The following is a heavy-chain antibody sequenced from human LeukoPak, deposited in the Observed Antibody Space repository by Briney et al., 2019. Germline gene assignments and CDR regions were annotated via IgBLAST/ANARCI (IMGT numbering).Heavy chain of an antibody. CDR3: ARVGAYSGYDSDAFDI. D-gene: IGHD5-12*01. J-gene: IGHJ3*02. CDR1: GGSISSSNW. Sequence: SETLSLTCAVSGGSISSSNWWSWVRQPPGKGLEWIGEIYHSGSTNYNPSLKSRVTISVDKPKNQFSLKLSSVTAADTAVYYCARVGAYSGYDSDAFDIWGQGTMVTVSS. V-gene: IGHV4-4*02. CDR2: IYHSGST.